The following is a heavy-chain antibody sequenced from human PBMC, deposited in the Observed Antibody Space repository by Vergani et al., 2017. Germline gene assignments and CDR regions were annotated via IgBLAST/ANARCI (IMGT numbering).Heavy chain of an antibody. CDR1: GGSFSGYY. CDR2: INHSGST. CDR3: ARGRPLTGFYYYYGMDV. Sequence: QVQLQQCGAGLLKPSETLSLTCAVYGGSFSGYYWSWIRQPPGKGLEWIGEINHSGSTNYNPSLKSRVTISVDTSKNQFSLKLSSVTAADTAVYYCARGRPLTGFYYYYGMDVWGQGTTVTVSS. J-gene: IGHJ6*02. D-gene: IGHD3-10*01. V-gene: IGHV4-34*01.